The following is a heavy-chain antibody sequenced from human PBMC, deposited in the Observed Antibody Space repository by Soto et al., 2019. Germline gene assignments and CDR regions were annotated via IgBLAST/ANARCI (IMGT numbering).Heavy chain of an antibody. CDR1: GFTFSSYD. Sequence: GGSLRLSCAASGFTFSSYDMHWVRQATGKGLEWVSAIGTAGDTYYPGSVKGRFTISRENAKNSLYLQMNSLRAEDTAVYYCARDRRVGPTGGYYYYGMDVWGQGTTVTVSS. V-gene: IGHV3-13*01. CDR2: IGTAGDT. CDR3: ARDRRVGPTGGYYYYGMDV. D-gene: IGHD1-26*01. J-gene: IGHJ6*02.